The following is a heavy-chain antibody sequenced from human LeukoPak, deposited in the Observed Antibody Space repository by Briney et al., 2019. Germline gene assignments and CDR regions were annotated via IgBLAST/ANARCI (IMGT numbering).Heavy chain of an antibody. D-gene: IGHD2-15*01. J-gene: IGHJ6*02. CDR3: AKEGALVAATLAFGMDV. CDR1: GFTFSSCA. V-gene: IGHV3-23*01. CDR2: ISGSGGST. Sequence: PGGSLRLSCAASGFTFSSCAMSWVRQAPGKGLEWVSVISGSGGSTYYADSVKGRFTISRDNSKNTLYLQMNSLRAEDTAVYYCAKEGALVAATLAFGMDVWGRGTTVTVSS.